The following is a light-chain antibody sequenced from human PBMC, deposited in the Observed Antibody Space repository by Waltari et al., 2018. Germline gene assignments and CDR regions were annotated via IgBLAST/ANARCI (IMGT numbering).Light chain of an antibody. J-gene: IGKJ2*01. V-gene: IGKV2-28*01. CDR3: MQGLQTPPT. CDR1: QSLLHDNGYHY. Sequence: IVMTQPPLSLPVTPGAPASIPCGSSQSLLHDNGYHYVAWYVQKPGQSPQLLIYLCSHRASGVSDRFTGSGSGTHFTLEISRVEAEDVGLYYCMQGLQTPPTFGQGTKLEIK. CDR2: LCS.